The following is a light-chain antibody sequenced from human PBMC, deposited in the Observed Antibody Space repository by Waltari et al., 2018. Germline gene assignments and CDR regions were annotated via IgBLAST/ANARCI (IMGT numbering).Light chain of an antibody. J-gene: IGKJ5*01. Sequence: IQLTQSPSFLSASVGDRDTITCRPSQGISSYLAWYQQKPGKAPKLLIYAASTLQSGVPSRCSGRGSGTEFTLTISSLQPEDFATYYCQQLNSYPITFGQGTRLEIK. CDR1: QGISSY. CDR2: AAS. CDR3: QQLNSYPIT. V-gene: IGKV1-9*01.